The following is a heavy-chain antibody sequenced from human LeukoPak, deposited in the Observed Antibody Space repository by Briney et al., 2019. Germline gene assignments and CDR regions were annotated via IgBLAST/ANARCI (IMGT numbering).Heavy chain of an antibody. J-gene: IGHJ4*02. CDR3: AQLSSKFDY. CDR2: ISYSGST. CDR1: GGSISSSSYY. D-gene: IGHD1-1*01. V-gene: IGHV4-39*01. Sequence: PSETLSLTCTVSGGSISSSSYYYWAWIRQPPGKGLEWIGYISYSGSTYYNPSLKSRVIISADTSKNQFSLRLTSVTAADTAVSYCAQLSSKFDYWGQGTLVTVSS.